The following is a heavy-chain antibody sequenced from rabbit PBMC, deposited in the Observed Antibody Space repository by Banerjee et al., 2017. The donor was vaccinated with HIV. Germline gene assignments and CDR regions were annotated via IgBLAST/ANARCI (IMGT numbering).Heavy chain of an antibody. CDR1: GFSFSSYYY. CDR3: ARYPGDGYGLTRLDL. CDR2: IYTSSGST. V-gene: IGHV1S40*01. J-gene: IGHJ3*01. D-gene: IGHD6-1*01. Sequence: QSLEESGGDLVKPGASLTLTCTASGFSFSSYYYMCWVRQAPGKGLELIACIYTSSGSTYYASWAKGRFTISKTSSTTVTLQMTGLTAADTATYFCARYPGDGYGLTRLDLWGPGTLVTVS.